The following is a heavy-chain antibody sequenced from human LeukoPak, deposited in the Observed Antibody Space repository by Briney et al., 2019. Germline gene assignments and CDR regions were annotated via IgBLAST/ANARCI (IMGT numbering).Heavy chain of an antibody. CDR1: GGSISSNSYY. Sequence: PSETLSLTCAVSGGSISSNSYYWGWIRQPPGKGLEWIGRIYTSGSTNYNPSLKSRVTMSVDTSKNQFSLKLSSVTAADTAVYYCARDRVVTNYFYYYYYMDVWGKGTTVTISS. D-gene: IGHD2-21*02. V-gene: IGHV4-39*07. CDR3: ARDRVVTNYFYYYYYMDV. CDR2: IYTSGST. J-gene: IGHJ6*03.